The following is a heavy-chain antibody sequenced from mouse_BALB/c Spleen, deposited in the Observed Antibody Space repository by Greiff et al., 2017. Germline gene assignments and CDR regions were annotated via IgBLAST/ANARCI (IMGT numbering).Heavy chain of an antibody. CDR1: GFNIKDTY. CDR2: IDPANGNT. CDR3: ARGGLRDYAMDY. J-gene: IGHJ4*01. D-gene: IGHD2-4*01. V-gene: IGHV14-3*02. Sequence: VKLMESGAELVKPGASVKLSCTASGFNIKDTYMHWVKQRPEQGLEWIGRIDPANGNTKYDPKFQGKATITADTSSNTAYLQLSSLTSEDTAVYYCARGGLRDYAMDYWGQGNSVTVSS.